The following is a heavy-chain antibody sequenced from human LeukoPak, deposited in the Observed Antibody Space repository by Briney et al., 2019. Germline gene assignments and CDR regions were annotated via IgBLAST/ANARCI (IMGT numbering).Heavy chain of an antibody. CDR2: IYYSGST. CDR1: GGSISSGGYY. Sequence: PLSLTCTVSGGSISSGGYYWSWIRQHPGKGLEWIGYIYYSGSTYYNPSLKSRVTISVDTSKNQFSLKLSSVTAADTAVYYCARAGYYGSGSYPFDYWGQGTLVTVSS. D-gene: IGHD3-10*01. J-gene: IGHJ4*02. CDR3: ARAGYYGSGSYPFDY. V-gene: IGHV4-31*03.